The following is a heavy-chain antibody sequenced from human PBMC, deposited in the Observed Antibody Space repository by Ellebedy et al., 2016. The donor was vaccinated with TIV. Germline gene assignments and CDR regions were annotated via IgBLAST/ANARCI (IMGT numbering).Heavy chain of an antibody. CDR2: INPYDGST. V-gene: IGHV1-46*01. Sequence: AASVKVSCKASGYTFTNFYMHWVRQAPGQGLEWMGIINPYDGSTSYPQKFQGRVTMTRDTSTSAVYMELSSLRSEDTAVYYCARDSTSGASASFRFDPWGQGTLVIVSS. D-gene: IGHD6-19*01. J-gene: IGHJ5*02. CDR3: ARDSTSGASASFRFDP. CDR1: GYTFTNFY.